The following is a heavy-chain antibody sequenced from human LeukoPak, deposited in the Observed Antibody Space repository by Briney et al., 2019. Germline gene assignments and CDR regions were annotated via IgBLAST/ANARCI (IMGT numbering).Heavy chain of an antibody. Sequence: SETLSLTCTVSGGSISSYYWSWIRQPPGKGLEWIGYIYYSGSTNYNPSLKSRVTISVDTSKNQFSLKLSSVTAAGTAVYYCARDGTSGYDWDYWGQGTLVTVSS. CDR3: ARDGTSGYDWDY. D-gene: IGHD5-12*01. CDR2: IYYSGST. V-gene: IGHV4-59*01. CDR1: GGSISSYY. J-gene: IGHJ4*02.